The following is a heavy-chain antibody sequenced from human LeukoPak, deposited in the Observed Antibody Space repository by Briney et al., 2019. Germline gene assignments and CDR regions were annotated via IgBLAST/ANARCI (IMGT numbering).Heavy chain of an antibody. CDR2: MYSSGSS. CDR3: ARVLYVSNGICYAFDI. V-gene: IGHV4-4*07. CDR1: GTFISPYH. Sequence: SETLSLTCTVSGTFISPYHWSWFRQSAGKGLEWIGLMYSSGSSNYSPSLKSRLTISPDNSKNQFSLRLSSVTAADTAVYYCARVLYVSNGICYAFDIWGQGTTVIVSS. J-gene: IGHJ3*02. D-gene: IGHD2-8*01.